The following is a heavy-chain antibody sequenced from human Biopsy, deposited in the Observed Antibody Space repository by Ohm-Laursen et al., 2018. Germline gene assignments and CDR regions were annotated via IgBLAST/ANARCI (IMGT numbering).Heavy chain of an antibody. D-gene: IGHD1-1*01. CDR3: ARAKLEPVYYYYGMDV. V-gene: IGHV1-46*01. CDR2: INPSGGST. Sequence: GASVKVSCKASGYTFTSYYMHWVRQAPGQGLEWMGIINPSGGSTTYAQKFQGRVTMTRDTSTSTVYMELSSLRSDDTAVYYCARAKLEPVYYYYGMDVWGQGTTVTVSS. J-gene: IGHJ6*02. CDR1: GYTFTSYY.